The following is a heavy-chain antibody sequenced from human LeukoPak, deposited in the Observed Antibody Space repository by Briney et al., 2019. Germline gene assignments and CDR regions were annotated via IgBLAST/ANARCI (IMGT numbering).Heavy chain of an antibody. J-gene: IGHJ3*02. CDR1: GYTLTELS. CDR3: ARGGSSEAFDI. Sequence: GASVKVSCKVSGYTLTELSMHWVRQAPGKGLEWMGGFDPEDGETIYAQKFQGRVTMTRDTSINTAYMELISLRSDDTAVYYCARGGSSEAFDIWGQGTMVTVSS. V-gene: IGHV1-24*01. CDR2: FDPEDGET.